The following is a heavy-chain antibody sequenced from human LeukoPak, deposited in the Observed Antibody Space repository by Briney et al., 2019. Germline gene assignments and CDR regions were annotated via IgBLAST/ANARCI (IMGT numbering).Heavy chain of an antibody. CDR2: ISSTSPPIV. J-gene: IGHJ4*02. CDR3: ARGAYSSGWAYFDH. D-gene: IGHD6-19*01. CDR1: GFTFSAYC. V-gene: IGHV3-48*01. Sequence: PGGSLRLSCAASGFTFSAYCINWFRQVPGRGLEWVAYISSTSPPIVYYADSVEGRFTISRDNAKNSLYLQMNRLRVEDTAMYYCARGAYSSGWAYFDHWGQGTLVTVSS.